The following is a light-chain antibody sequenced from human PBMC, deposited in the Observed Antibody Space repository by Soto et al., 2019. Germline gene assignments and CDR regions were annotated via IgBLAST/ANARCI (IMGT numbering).Light chain of an antibody. CDR3: CSYAAGRVDVV. CDR1: TSDVGSYNL. Sequence: QSALTQPASVSGSPGQSIAISCTGTTSDVGSYNLISWYQQHPGKAPKLLISAVSKRPSGVSDRFSGSRSGNTASLTISGLQAEDEADDYCCSYAAGRVDVVFGGGTKVTVL. J-gene: IGLJ2*01. V-gene: IGLV2-23*02. CDR2: AVS.